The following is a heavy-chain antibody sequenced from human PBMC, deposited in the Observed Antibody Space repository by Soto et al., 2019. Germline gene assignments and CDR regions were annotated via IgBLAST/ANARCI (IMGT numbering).Heavy chain of an antibody. D-gene: IGHD5-18*01. CDR1: GYTFTSYG. CDR2: ISAYNGNT. Sequence: QVQLVQSGAEVKKPGASVKVSCKASGYTFTSYGISWVRQAPGQGLEWMGWISAYNGNTNYAHKRQGRVTKSTVHSTSRDYMEERGLRSDDTAVYYCARDGVGYSYAPGAFDIWGQGTMVTVSS. J-gene: IGHJ3*02. CDR3: ARDGVGYSYAPGAFDI. V-gene: IGHV1-18*01.